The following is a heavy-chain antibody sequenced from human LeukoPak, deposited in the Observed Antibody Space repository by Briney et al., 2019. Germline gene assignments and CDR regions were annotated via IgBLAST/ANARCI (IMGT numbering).Heavy chain of an antibody. CDR1: GGSLSSSSYY. Sequence: SETLSLTCTVSGGSLSSSSYYWGWIRQPPGKGLEWIGSFYCGGSTYYNPSLKSRVTISVDTSENQFSLKLSSVTAADTGVYYCAKDLLYYSGSGSPLEYWGQGTLVTVSS. J-gene: IGHJ4*02. D-gene: IGHD3-10*01. CDR2: FYCGGST. V-gene: IGHV4-39*07. CDR3: AKDLLYYSGSGSPLEY.